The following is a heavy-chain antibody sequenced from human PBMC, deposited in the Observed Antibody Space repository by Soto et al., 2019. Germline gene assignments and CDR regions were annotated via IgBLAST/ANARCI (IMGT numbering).Heavy chain of an antibody. J-gene: IGHJ4*02. CDR3: AHSVRYSSGWRYYFDY. Sequence: QITLKESGPPLVKPTQTLTLTCTFSGFSLSTSGVGVGWIRQPPGKALEWLALIYWDDDKRYSPSLKSRLTITKDTSKNQVVLTMTNMDPVDTATYYCAHSVRYSSGWRYYFDYWGQGTLVTVSS. CDR1: GFSLSTSGVG. V-gene: IGHV2-5*02. CDR2: IYWDDDK. D-gene: IGHD6-19*01.